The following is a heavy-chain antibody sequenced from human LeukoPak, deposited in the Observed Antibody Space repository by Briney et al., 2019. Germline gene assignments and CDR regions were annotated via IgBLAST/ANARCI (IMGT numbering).Heavy chain of an antibody. J-gene: IGHJ4*02. V-gene: IGHV4-34*01. CDR3: ARGAVRGGTNFDY. D-gene: IGHD3-10*01. Sequence: SETLSHTCAVYGGSFSGYYWSWIRQPPGKGLEWIGEINHSGSTNYNPSLKSRVTISVDTSKNQFSLKLSSVTVADTAVYYCARGAVRGGTNFDYWGQGTLVTVSS. CDR1: GGSFSGYY. CDR2: INHSGST.